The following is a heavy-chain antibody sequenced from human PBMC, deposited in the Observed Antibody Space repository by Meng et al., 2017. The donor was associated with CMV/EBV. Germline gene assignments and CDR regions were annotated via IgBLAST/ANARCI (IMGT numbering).Heavy chain of an antibody. D-gene: IGHD6-19*01. J-gene: IGHJ4*02. Sequence: LREESAPGLVKPSETLPLTVTAPGGPTSSYYWSWIRQPAGKGLEWIGRIYTSGSTNYNPSLKSRVTMSVDTSENQFSLKLSSVTAADTAVYYCARDSSGWYPHFDYWGQGTLVTVSS. CDR1: GGPTSSYY. CDR3: ARDSSGWYPHFDY. CDR2: IYTSGST. V-gene: IGHV4-4*07.